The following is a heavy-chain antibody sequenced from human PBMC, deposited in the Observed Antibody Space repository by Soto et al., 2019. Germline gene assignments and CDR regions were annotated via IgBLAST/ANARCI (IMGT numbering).Heavy chain of an antibody. CDR3: ARVHSSGWPQQPYYYYMDV. CDR2: ISSSSSTI. V-gene: IGHV3-48*01. Sequence: GSLRLSCAASGFTFSSYSMNWVRQAPGKGLGWVSYISSSSSTIYYADSVKGRFTISRDNAKNSLYLQMNSLRAEDTAVYYCARVHSSGWPQQPYYYYMDVWGKGTTVTVSS. D-gene: IGHD6-19*01. CDR1: GFTFSSYS. J-gene: IGHJ6*03.